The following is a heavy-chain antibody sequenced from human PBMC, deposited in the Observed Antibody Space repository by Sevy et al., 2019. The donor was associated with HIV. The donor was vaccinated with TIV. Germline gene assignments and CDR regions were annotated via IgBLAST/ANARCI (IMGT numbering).Heavy chain of an antibody. J-gene: IGHJ6*02. CDR2: IYPGDSGP. CDR3: ARLTGYEPYSYYALDV. Sequence: GESLKISCEGSGYSFTHYWIAWVRQIPGKGLEWMGIIYPGDSGPTYSPSFQGQVTISADKSINIAYLQWSRLKASDTAMYYCARLTGYEPYSYYALDVWGQGTTVTVSS. V-gene: IGHV5-51*01. CDR1: GYSFTHYW. D-gene: IGHD5-12*01.